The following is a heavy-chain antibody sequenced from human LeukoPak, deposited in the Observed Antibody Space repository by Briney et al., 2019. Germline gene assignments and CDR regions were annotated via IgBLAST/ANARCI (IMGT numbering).Heavy chain of an antibody. J-gene: IGHJ5*02. Sequence: SVKVSCKASGGTFSSYAISWVRQAPGQGLEWMGGIIPIFGTANYAQKFQGRVTITADESTSTAYVELSSLRSEDTAVYYCARGPPSYYYDSSGYPESYNWFDPWGQGTLVTVSS. CDR3: ARGPPSYYYDSSGYPESYNWFDP. D-gene: IGHD3-22*01. CDR2: IIPIFGTA. V-gene: IGHV1-69*13. CDR1: GGTFSSYA.